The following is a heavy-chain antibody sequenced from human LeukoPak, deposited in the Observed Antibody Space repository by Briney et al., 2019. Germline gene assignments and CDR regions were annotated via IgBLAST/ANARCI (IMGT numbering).Heavy chain of an antibody. Sequence: PGGSLRLSCAASGFTFSSYGMHWVRQAPGKGLEWVAVISYDGSNKYYADSVKGRFTISRDNSENTLYLQMNSLRAEDTAVYYCAKGKGSGWYHGNWFDPWGQGTLVTVSS. CDR3: AKGKGSGWYHGNWFDP. D-gene: IGHD6-19*01. J-gene: IGHJ5*02. CDR2: ISYDGSNK. CDR1: GFTFSSYG. V-gene: IGHV3-30*18.